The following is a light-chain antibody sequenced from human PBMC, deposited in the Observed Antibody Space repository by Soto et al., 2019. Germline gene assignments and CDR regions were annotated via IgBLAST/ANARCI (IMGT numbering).Light chain of an antibody. V-gene: IGKV1-39*01. Sequence: DIQMTQSPSTLSASVGDTVTVTCRASQGIRSALNWYQQKPGKAPKLLIFSASGLQSGVPSRFSGGGYGTEFTLTISSLQLEDFATYYCQQSHTNPLTFGGGTKVDIK. CDR3: QQSHTNPLT. CDR1: QGIRSA. CDR2: SAS. J-gene: IGKJ4*01.